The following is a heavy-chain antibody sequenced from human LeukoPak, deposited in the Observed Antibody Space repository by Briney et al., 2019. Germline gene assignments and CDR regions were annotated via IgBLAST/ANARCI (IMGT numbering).Heavy chain of an antibody. D-gene: IGHD4-17*01. CDR2: IYHSGST. CDR3: ARSSGGDTTFDY. V-gene: IGHV4-38-2*01. Sequence: SETLSLTCAVSGYSISSGYYWGWIRQPPGKGLEWIGSIYHSGSTYYNPSLKSRVTISVDTSKNQFFLRLSSVTAADTAVYYCARSSGGDTTFDYWGQGTLVTVSS. J-gene: IGHJ4*02. CDR1: GYSISSGYY.